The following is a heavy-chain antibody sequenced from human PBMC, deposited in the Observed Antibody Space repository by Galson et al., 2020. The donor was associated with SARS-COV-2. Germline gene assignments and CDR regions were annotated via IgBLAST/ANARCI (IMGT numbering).Heavy chain of an antibody. CDR2: ISYDGSNK. Sequence: GGSLRLSCAASGFTFSSYGMHWVRQAPGKGLEWVAVISYDGSNKYYADSVKGRFTISRDNSKNTLYLQMNSLRAEDTAVYYCAKDSPLLFGAFDIWGQGTMVTVSS. D-gene: IGHD3-3*01. CDR1: GFTFSSYG. CDR3: AKDSPLLFGAFDI. J-gene: IGHJ3*02. V-gene: IGHV3-30*18.